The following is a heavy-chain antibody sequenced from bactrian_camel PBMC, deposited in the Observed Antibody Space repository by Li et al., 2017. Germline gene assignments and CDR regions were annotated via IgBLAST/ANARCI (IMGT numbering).Heavy chain of an antibody. Sequence: HVQLVESGGGSVQPGGSLRVSCVASGFSFDLSWLYWLRQAPGKEREGVASLDIYGGTRYGDSVTGRFTISKDDTKHILYLQMNNLKDEDTAMYYCAAARSGSRWFLSLDPSRYNDWGRGTQVTVS. CDR2: LDIYGGT. D-gene: IGHD6*01. V-gene: IGHV3S1*01. CDR1: GFSFDLSW. CDR3: AAARSGSRWFLSLDPSRYND. J-gene: IGHJ4*01.